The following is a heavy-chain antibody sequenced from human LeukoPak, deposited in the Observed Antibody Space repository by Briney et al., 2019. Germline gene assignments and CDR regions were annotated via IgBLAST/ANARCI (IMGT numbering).Heavy chain of an antibody. V-gene: IGHV3-23*01. D-gene: IGHD3-10*01. CDR2: ISGSGGST. CDR3: AKDFYYGSGGYLFPDY. Sequence: GGSLRLSCAASGFTFSGYAMSWVRQAPGKGLEWVSAISGSGGSTYYADSVKGRFTISRDNSKNTLYLQMNSLRAEDTAVYYCAKDFYYGSGGYLFPDYWGQGTLVTVSS. J-gene: IGHJ4*02. CDR1: GFTFSGYA.